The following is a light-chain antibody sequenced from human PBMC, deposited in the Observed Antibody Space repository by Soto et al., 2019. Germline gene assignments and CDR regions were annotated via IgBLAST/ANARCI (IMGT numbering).Light chain of an antibody. CDR2: DTT. V-gene: IGKV3-11*01. J-gene: IGKJ4*01. CDR1: QSVSSF. Sequence: EVVLTQSPATLSLSPGERATLSCRASQSVSSFLAWYQQKPGQAPRLLIYDTTHRATDITARFSGSGSGTDFTLTISSLEPEDFAVYYCQQRSNRLLTFGGGTKVEIK. CDR3: QQRSNRLLT.